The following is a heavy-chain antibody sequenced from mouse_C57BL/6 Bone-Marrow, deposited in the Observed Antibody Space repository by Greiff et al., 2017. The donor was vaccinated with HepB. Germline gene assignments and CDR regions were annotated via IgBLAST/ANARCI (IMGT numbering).Heavy chain of an antibody. CDR3: ARAIGYYSKPWYFDV. Sequence: QVHVKQSGAELVRPGASVTLSCKASGYTFTDYEMHWVKQTPVHGLEWIGAIDPETGGTAYNQKFKGKAILTADKSSSTAYMELRSLTSEDSAVYYCARAIGYYSKPWYFDVWGTGTTVTVSS. CDR1: GYTFTDYE. CDR2: IDPETGGT. J-gene: IGHJ1*03. D-gene: IGHD2-5*01. V-gene: IGHV1-15*01.